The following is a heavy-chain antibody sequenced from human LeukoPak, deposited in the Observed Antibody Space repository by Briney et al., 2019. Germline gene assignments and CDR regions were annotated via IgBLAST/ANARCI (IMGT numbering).Heavy chain of an antibody. CDR3: ARDKSYSGSYYYYYGMDV. CDR1: GGSISSYY. J-gene: IGHJ6*02. D-gene: IGHD1-26*01. CDR2: IYYSGST. V-gene: IGHV4-59*12. Sequence: SETLSLTCTVSGGSISSYYWSWIRQPPGKGLEWIGYIYYSGSTNYNPSLKSRVTISVDTSKNQFSLKLSSVTAADTAVYYCARDKSYSGSYYYYYGMDVWGQGTTVTVSS.